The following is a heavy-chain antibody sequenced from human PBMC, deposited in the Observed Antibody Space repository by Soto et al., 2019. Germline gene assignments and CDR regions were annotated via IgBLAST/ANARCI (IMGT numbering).Heavy chain of an antibody. V-gene: IGHV1-2*04. J-gene: IGHJ6*02. CDR2: INPNSGGT. Sequence: GASVKVSCKASGYTFTGYYMHWVRQAPGQGLEWMGWINPNSGGTNYAQKFQGWVTMTRDTSISTAYMELSRLRSDDTAVYYCARAYSYYYYGMDAWGQGTTVTV. CDR3: ARAYSYYYYGMDA. D-gene: IGHD1-1*01. CDR1: GYTFTGYY.